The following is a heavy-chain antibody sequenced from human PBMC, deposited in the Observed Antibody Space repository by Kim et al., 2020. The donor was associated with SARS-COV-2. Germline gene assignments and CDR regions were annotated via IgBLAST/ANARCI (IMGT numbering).Heavy chain of an antibody. CDR2: WYF. D-gene: IGHD3-16*01. V-gene: IGHV6-1*01. Sequence: WYFDYAVSVKSRTTINPDTSKNQVSLQLNSVTPEDTAVYYCASGLGGRFDPWGQGTLVTVSS. CDR3: ASGLGGRFDP. J-gene: IGHJ5*02.